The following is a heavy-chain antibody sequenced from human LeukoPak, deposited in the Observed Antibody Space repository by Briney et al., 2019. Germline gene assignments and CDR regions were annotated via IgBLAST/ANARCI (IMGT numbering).Heavy chain of an antibody. Sequence: GGSLRLSCEASGFTFREYWMSWVRRAPGKGLEWVTSIKQDGSEEYYVDSVKGRFTISRDDAKNSVDLHMDSLRVEDTALYYCARTRNRWFDHWGQGTLVTVSS. CDR1: GFTFREYW. D-gene: IGHD1/OR15-1a*01. CDR3: ARTRNRWFDH. J-gene: IGHJ5*02. V-gene: IGHV3-7*01. CDR2: IKQDGSEE.